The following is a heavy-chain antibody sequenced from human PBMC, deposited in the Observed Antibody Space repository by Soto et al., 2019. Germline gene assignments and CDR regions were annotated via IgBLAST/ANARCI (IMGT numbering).Heavy chain of an antibody. Sequence: ASVKVSCKASGFPFTAYYMHWVRLAPGQGLEWMGVVNPSGGSTKYAQNFQGRVTMTRDTSTTTIYMELSSLRSDDTAIYYCAPEEDCSGGRCCSEYFHLWGRGTLVTVSS. CDR3: APEEDCSGGRCCSEYFHL. V-gene: IGHV1-46*01. D-gene: IGHD2-15*01. J-gene: IGHJ1*01. CDR2: VNPSGGST. CDR1: GFPFTAYY.